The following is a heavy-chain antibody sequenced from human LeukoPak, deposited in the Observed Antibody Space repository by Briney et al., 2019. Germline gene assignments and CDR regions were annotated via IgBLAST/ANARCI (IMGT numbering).Heavy chain of an antibody. J-gene: IGHJ5*02. CDR2: IIPILGIA. CDR3: ASLGYCSSTSCYSRWFDP. D-gene: IGHD2-2*02. CDR1: GGTFSSYT. Sequence: GSSVKVSCKASGGTFSSYTISWVRQAPGQGLQWMGRIIPILGIANYAQKFQGRVTITADKSTSTAYMELSSLRSEDTAVYYCASLGYCSSTSCYSRWFDPWGQGTLVTVSS. V-gene: IGHV1-69*02.